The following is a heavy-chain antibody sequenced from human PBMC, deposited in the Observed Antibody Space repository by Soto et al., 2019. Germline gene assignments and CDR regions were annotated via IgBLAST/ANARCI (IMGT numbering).Heavy chain of an antibody. CDR2: IIPIFGTA. CDR3: ARYAVDTAMVSDY. V-gene: IGHV1-69*01. CDR1: GVNFSIYA. D-gene: IGHD5-18*01. J-gene: IGHJ4*02. Sequence: ASVKVSCKASGVNFSIYAISWVRQSPGQGLEWMGGIIPIFGTAKYAQKFQGRVTITADESTSTAYMELSSLRSEDTAVYYCARYAVDTAMVSDYWGQGTLVTVSS.